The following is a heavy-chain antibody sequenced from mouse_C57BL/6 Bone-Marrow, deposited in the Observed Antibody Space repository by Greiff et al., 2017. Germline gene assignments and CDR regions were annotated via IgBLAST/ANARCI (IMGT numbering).Heavy chain of an antibody. CDR3: ARPYYYGSRDWYFDV. CDR2: FHPYNDDT. V-gene: IGHV1-47*01. Sequence: VQLQQSGAELVKPGASVKMSCKASGYTFTTYPIEWMKQNHGKSLEWIGNFHPYNDDTKYNEKFKGKATLTVEKSSSTVYLELSRLTSDDSAVYDCARPYYYGSRDWYFDVWGTGTTVTVSS. J-gene: IGHJ1*03. D-gene: IGHD1-1*01. CDR1: GYTFTTYP.